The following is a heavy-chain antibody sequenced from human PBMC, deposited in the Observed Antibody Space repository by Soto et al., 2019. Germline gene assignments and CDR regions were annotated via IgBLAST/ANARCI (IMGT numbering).Heavy chain of an antibody. Sequence: GGSLRLSCAASGFTFGSYAMSWVRQAPVKGLEWVSAISGSGGSTYYADSVKGRFTISRDNSKNTLYLQMNGLRAEDTALYYCAKDLLFHYYDMDVWGPGTTVTGFS. J-gene: IGHJ6*02. D-gene: IGHD1-26*01. CDR1: GFTFGSYA. CDR2: ISGSGGST. V-gene: IGHV3-23*01. CDR3: AKDLLFHYYDMDV.